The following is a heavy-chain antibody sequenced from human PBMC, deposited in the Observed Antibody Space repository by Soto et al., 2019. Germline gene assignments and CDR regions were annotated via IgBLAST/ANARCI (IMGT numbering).Heavy chain of an antibody. V-gene: IGHV3-23*01. D-gene: IGHD5-12*01. CDR2: ISGSGGST. CDR1: GFTFSSYA. Sequence: GGSLRLSCAASGFTFSSYAMSWVRQAPGKGLEWVSAISGSGGSTYYADSVKGRFTISRDNSKNRLYLQMNGLRAEDTAVYYCAKLETHSGYKYAFDIWGQGTMVTVSS. CDR3: AKLETHSGYKYAFDI. J-gene: IGHJ3*02.